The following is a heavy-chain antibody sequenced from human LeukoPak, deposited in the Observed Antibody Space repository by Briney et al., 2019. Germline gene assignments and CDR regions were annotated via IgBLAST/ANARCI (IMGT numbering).Heavy chain of an antibody. Sequence: SETLSLTCAVCGGSFSGYYWSWIRQPPGKGLEWIGEINHSGSTNYNPSLKSRVTISVDTSKNQFSLKLSSVTAADTAVYYCARIVLRFLEWLPPYYYYYYMDVWGKGTTVTVSS. CDR3: ARIVLRFLEWLPPYYYYYYMDV. J-gene: IGHJ6*03. CDR1: GGSFSGYY. CDR2: INHSGST. V-gene: IGHV4-34*01. D-gene: IGHD3-3*01.